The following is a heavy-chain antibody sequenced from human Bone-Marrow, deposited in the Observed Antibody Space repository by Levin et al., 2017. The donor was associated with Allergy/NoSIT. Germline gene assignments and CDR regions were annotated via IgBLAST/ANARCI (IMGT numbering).Heavy chain of an antibody. V-gene: IGHV3-7*01. CDR2: IKQDGSEK. CDR1: GFTFNIYW. CDR3: ARLDYYDSSQFDY. J-gene: IGHJ4*02. D-gene: IGHD3-22*01. Sequence: GESLKISCAASGFTFNIYWMSWVRQSPGKGLEWVANIKQDGSEKHLVDSVKGRFTISRDNAKNSLYLQLNSLRAEDTAVYYCARLDYYDSSQFDYWGQGALVTVSS.